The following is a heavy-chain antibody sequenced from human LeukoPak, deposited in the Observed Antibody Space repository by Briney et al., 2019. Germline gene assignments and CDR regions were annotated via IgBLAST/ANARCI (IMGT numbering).Heavy chain of an antibody. CDR3: ASRYCSSTSCYLS. CDR1: GFTFSSYS. V-gene: IGHV3-21*01. CDR2: ISSSSSYI. J-gene: IGHJ4*02. Sequence: PGGSLRLSCAASGFTFSSYSMNWVRQAPGKGLEWVSSISSSSSYIYYADSVKGRFTISRDNAKNSLYLQMNSLRAEDTAVYYCASRYCSSTSCYLSWGQGTLVTVSS. D-gene: IGHD2-2*01.